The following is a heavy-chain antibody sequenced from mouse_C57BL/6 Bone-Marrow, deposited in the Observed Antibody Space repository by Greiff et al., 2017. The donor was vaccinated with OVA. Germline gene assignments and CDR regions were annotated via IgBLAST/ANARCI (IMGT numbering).Heavy chain of an antibody. V-gene: IGHV2-9-1*01. Sequence: VMLVESGPGLVAPSQSLSITCTVSGFSLTSYAISWVRQPPGKGLEWLGVIWPGGGTNYNSALKSRLSTSKDNSKSQVFLKMNSLQTDDTAGYYCARKGSYYSNYDAMDYWGQGTSVTVSS. CDR3: ARKGSYYSNYDAMDY. CDR1: GFSLTSYA. D-gene: IGHD2-5*01. J-gene: IGHJ4*01. CDR2: IWPGGGT.